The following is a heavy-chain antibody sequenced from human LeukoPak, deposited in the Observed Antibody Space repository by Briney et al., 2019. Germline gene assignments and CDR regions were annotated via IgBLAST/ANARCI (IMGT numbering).Heavy chain of an antibody. CDR3: AKVHLEGFDY. Sequence: PGGSLRLSCAASGFTFSSFAMTWVRQAPGEGLEWVSTISGFGNTYYADSVKGRFTISRDNSKNTLYLQMNSLRAEDTAVYYCAKVHLEGFDYWGQGTLVTVSS. V-gene: IGHV3-23*01. J-gene: IGHJ4*02. CDR1: GFTFSSFA. CDR2: ISGFGNT. D-gene: IGHD1-1*01.